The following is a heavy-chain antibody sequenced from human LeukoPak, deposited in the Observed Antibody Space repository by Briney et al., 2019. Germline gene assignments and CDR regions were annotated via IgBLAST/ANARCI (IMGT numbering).Heavy chain of an antibody. V-gene: IGHV3-48*03. CDR2: ISSSGSTI. D-gene: IGHD4-11*01. Sequence: PGGSLRLSCAASGFTFSSYEMNWVRQAPGKGLEWVSYISSSGSTIYYADSVKGRFTISRDNAKNPLYLQMNSLRAEDTAVYYCARADDYLSYFDYWGQGTLVTVSS. J-gene: IGHJ4*02. CDR1: GFTFSSYE. CDR3: ARADDYLSYFDY.